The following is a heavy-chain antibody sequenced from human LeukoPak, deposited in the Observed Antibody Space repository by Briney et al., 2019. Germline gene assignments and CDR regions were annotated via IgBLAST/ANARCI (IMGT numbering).Heavy chain of an antibody. V-gene: IGHV4-30-2*01. CDR3: AGPYSHAFDI. Sequence: SETLPLTCAVSGGSISSGGYSWSWIRQPPGKGLEWIGYIYHSGSTYYNPSLKSRVTISVDRSKNQFSLKLSSVTAADTAVYYCAGPYSHAFDIWGQGTMVTVSS. D-gene: IGHD3-3*02. J-gene: IGHJ3*02. CDR1: GGSISSGGYS. CDR2: IYHSGST.